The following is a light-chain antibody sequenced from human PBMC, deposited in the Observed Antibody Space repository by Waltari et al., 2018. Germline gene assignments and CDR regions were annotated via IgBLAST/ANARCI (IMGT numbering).Light chain of an antibody. J-gene: IGKJ3*01. CDR2: AAS. V-gene: IGKV1-12*01. CDR3: PQAKCFPLT. CDR1: QGISSS. Sequence: DIQMNQSPSSVSASVGDRVTINCRASQGISSSLAWYQQKPETVPNLLIYAASSLQNVFPSRFSGSGSGTDFTLTISSLQPEDSATYYCPQAKCFPLTFVPGTKVDIK.